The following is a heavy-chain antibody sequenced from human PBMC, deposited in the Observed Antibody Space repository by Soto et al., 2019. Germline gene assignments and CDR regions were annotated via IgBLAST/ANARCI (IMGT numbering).Heavy chain of an antibody. V-gene: IGHV3-33*01. Sequence: GVSLRRSWSASGFTFSTYGLHWVRQAPGKGLEWVAVAWSDGSKEFYADSVKGRFTISRDNSKNTVYLQMNSLRAEDTAVYYCARRSSGTNGVDYWGQGTMVTVSS. D-gene: IGHD1-26*01. CDR1: GFTFSTYG. CDR3: ARRSSGTNGVDY. J-gene: IGHJ4*02. CDR2: AWSDGSKE.